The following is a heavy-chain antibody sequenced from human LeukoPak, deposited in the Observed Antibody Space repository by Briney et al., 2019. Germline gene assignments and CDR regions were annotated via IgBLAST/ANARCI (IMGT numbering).Heavy chain of an antibody. V-gene: IGHV4-59*01. Sequence: SSETLSLTCTVSGGSISSYYWSWIRQPPGKGLEWIGYIYYSGSTNYNPSLKSRVTISVDTSKNQFSLKLSSVTAADTAVYYCARGSPMGASLFDYWGQGTLVNVSS. CDR3: ARGSPMGASLFDY. D-gene: IGHD1-26*01. CDR2: IYYSGST. J-gene: IGHJ4*02. CDR1: GGSISSYY.